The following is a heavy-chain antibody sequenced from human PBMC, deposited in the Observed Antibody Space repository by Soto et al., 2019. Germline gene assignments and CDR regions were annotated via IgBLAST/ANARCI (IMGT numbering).Heavy chain of an antibody. CDR2: ISYDGSNK. CDR3: AKDRWVYYGMDV. Sequence: PGGSLRLSCAASGFTFSSYGMHWVRQAPGKGLEWVAVISYDGSNKYYADSVKGRFTISRDNSKNTLYLQMNSLRAEDTAVYYCAKDRWVYYGMDVWGQGTTVIVSS. D-gene: IGHD1-26*01. V-gene: IGHV3-30*18. J-gene: IGHJ6*02. CDR1: GFTFSSYG.